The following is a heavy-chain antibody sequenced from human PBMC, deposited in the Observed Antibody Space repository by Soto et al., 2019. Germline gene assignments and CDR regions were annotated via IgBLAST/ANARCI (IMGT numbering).Heavy chain of an antibody. CDR2: ISGSGGST. J-gene: IGHJ6*03. CDR1: GFTFSSYA. CDR3: AKDPQAYYYMDV. V-gene: IGHV3-23*01. Sequence: EVQLLESGGGLVQPGGSLRLSCAASGFTFSSYAMSWVRQAPGKGLEWVSAISGSGGSTYYAYSVKGRFTISRDNSKNTLYLQMNSLRAEDTAVYYCAKDPQAYYYMDVWGKGTTVTVSS.